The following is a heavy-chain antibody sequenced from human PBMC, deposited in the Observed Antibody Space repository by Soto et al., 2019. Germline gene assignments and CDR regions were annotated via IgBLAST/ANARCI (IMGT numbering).Heavy chain of an antibody. Sequence: QVQLVQSGAELKKHGSSVKVSCKASGDTFSFYTINWVRQAPGLGLEWMGRVNPILSMSNYAQKFQGRVTMTADKSTSTAYMELRSLRSEDTASYYCATSYGSGYRAFDYWGQGALVTVSS. CDR2: VNPILSMS. D-gene: IGHD3-10*01. CDR1: GDTFSFYT. J-gene: IGHJ4*02. CDR3: ATSYGSGYRAFDY. V-gene: IGHV1-69*02.